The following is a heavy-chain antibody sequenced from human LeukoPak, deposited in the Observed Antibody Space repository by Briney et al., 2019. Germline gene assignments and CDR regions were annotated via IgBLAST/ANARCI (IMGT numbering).Heavy chain of an antibody. CDR1: GFTFTSYA. CDR3: AKDRNIVATRAFDC. D-gene: IGHD5-12*01. V-gene: IGHV3-23*01. CDR2: ITGSGDRP. J-gene: IGHJ4*02. Sequence: GGSLRLSCVASGFTFTSYAMNWVRQAPGKGLEWVSAITGSGDRPYYAGSVKGRFTISRDESKNTVYLQMNSLRAEDTAVYYCAKDRNIVATRAFDCWGQGTLVTVSS.